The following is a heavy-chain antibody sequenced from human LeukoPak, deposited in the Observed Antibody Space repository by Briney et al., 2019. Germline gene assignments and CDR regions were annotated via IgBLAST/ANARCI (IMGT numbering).Heavy chain of an antibody. Sequence: GGSLRLSCTASGFTFGDYAMTWVRQAPGKGLEWVGFIASKTYGGTAEYAASVKGRFTISRDDSKSIAYLQMNSLRAEDTAVYYCARGPSGYHNTGGQGTLVTVSS. J-gene: IGHJ4*02. CDR1: GFTFGDYA. CDR3: ARGPSGYHNT. CDR2: IASKTYGGTA. V-gene: IGHV3-49*04. D-gene: IGHD5-12*01.